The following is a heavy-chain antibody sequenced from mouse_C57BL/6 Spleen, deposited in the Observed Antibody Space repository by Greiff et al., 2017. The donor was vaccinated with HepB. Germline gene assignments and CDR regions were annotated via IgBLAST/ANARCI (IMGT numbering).Heavy chain of an antibody. CDR3: ARVGYHETHY. D-gene: IGHD2-2*01. V-gene: IGHV1-59*01. CDR1: GYTFTSYW. J-gene: IGHJ2*01. Sequence: QVQLQQPGAELVRPGTSVKLSCKASGYTFTSYWMHWVKQRPGQGLEWIGVIDPSDSYTNYNQKFKGKATLTVDTSSSTAYMQLSSLTSEDSAVYYCARVGYHETHYWGQGTTLTVSS. CDR2: IDPSDSYT.